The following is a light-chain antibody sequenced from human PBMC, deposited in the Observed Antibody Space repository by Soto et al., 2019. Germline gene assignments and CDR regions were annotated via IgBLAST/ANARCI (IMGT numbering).Light chain of an antibody. Sequence: QSVLTQPPSVSGAPGQRVTISCTGSSSNIGAGYDVHWYQQLPGTAPKPLIYGNINRPSGVPDRFSGAKSGTSASLAITGLQAEDEADYYCQSYDSSLRGSVFGGGTKLTVL. CDR1: SSNIGAGYD. J-gene: IGLJ3*02. CDR2: GNI. CDR3: QSYDSSLRGSV. V-gene: IGLV1-40*01.